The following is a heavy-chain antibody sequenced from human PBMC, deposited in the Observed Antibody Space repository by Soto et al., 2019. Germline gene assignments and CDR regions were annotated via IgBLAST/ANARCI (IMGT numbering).Heavy chain of an antibody. Sequence: QAQLVQSGAEVKKPGASVNISCKASGYTFTNYGFIWVRQAPGHGLEWVGWIRPYNGKTEYAQNLQGRVTMTRDKPTSRAYMELRSLRSDDTAVYYCARDIYGGNCCDAFDIWGQGTMVTVSS. CDR2: IRPYNGKT. D-gene: IGHD2-15*01. CDR1: GYTFTNYG. V-gene: IGHV1-18*01. CDR3: ARDIYGGNCCDAFDI. J-gene: IGHJ3*02.